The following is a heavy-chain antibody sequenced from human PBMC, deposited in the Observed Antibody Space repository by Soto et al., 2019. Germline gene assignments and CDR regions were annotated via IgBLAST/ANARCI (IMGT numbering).Heavy chain of an antibody. CDR2: IMPVFPTP. D-gene: IGHD3-3*02. CDR1: GGTFRTSA. Sequence: QVQLVQSGAEVKKPGSSVKVSCKTSGGTFRTSAISWVRQAPGQGLEWMGGIMPVFPTPDYAQKFQGRVTITAGESTGTVYMELNSLRSEGTAVYYCARDKGRQQLGGNYYYIMDVWGQGTTVTVSS. V-gene: IGHV1-69*12. J-gene: IGHJ6*01. CDR3: ARDKGRQQLGGNYYYIMDV.